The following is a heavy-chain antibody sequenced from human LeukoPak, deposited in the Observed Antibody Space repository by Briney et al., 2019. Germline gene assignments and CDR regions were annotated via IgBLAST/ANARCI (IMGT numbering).Heavy chain of an antibody. V-gene: IGHV3-66*01. CDR3: ARSTYHILTGYQGAFDI. CDR2: FYSGGGT. D-gene: IGHD3-9*01. CDR1: GFTVSNNY. J-gene: IGHJ3*02. Sequence: GGSLRLSCAASGFTVSNNYMSWVRQAPGKGLAWVSVFYSGGGTYYADSVKGRFTISRDNSKNTLFLQMNSLRAEDTAVYYCARSTYHILTGYQGAFDIWGQGTMVTVSS.